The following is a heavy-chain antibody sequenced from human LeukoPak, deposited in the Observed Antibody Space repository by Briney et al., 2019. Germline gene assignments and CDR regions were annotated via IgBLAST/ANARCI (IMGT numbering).Heavy chain of an antibody. V-gene: IGHV3-64D*06. Sequence: PGGSLRLSCSDSGFTFSSYAMHWVRQATGKGLEYVSAISSNGGSTYYADSVKGRFTISRDNSKNTLYLQMSSLRAEDTAVYYCVKDDTYYYDSGGYPHWGQGTLVTVSS. D-gene: IGHD3-22*01. CDR2: ISSNGGST. J-gene: IGHJ1*01. CDR3: VKDDTYYYDSGGYPH. CDR1: GFTFSSYA.